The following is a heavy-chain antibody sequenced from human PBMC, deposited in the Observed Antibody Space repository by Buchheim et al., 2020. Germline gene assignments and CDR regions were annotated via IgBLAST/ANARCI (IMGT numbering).Heavy chain of an antibody. Sequence: QVQLVESGGDVVQPGTSLRLSCAASGYSFSGFGMHWVRQAPGKGLEWVAIIWADGTKKYYADSVKGRFPISRDNYKDTFHLQMNSLRVEDSALYYCARAGPFYFDYWGQGSL. V-gene: IGHV3-33*01. D-gene: IGHD1-1*01. CDR2: IWADGTKK. CDR3: ARAGPFYFDY. CDR1: GYSFSGFG. J-gene: IGHJ4*02.